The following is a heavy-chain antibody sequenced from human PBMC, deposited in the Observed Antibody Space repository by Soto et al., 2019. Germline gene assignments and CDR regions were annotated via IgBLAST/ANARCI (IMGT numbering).Heavy chain of an antibody. CDR1: GFTLSGSA. Sequence: GGSLRLSCAASGFTLSGSAMHWVRQASGKGLEWVGRIRSKANNYATAYGASVKGRFTISRDDSKNTAYLQMNSLKTEDTAVYYCTRPGYSSGWTDYWGQGTLVTVSS. V-gene: IGHV3-73*01. CDR2: IRSKANNYAT. CDR3: TRPGYSSGWTDY. J-gene: IGHJ4*02. D-gene: IGHD6-19*01.